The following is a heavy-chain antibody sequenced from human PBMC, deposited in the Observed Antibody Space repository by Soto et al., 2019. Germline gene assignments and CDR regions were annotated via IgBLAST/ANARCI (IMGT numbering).Heavy chain of an antibody. CDR2: INHSGST. CDR1: GGSFSGYY. D-gene: IGHD2-21*02. CDR3: ARGAYCGGDCYSAFDI. V-gene: IGHV4-34*01. Sequence: SETLSLTCAVYGGSFSGYYWSWIRQPPGKGLEWIGEINHSGSTNYNPSLKSRVTISVDTSKNQFSLKLSSVTAADTAVYYCARGAYCGGDCYSAFDIWGQGTMVTVSS. J-gene: IGHJ3*02.